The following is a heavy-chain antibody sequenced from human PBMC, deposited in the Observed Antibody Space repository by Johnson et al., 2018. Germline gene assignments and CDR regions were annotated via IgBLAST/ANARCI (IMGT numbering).Heavy chain of an antibody. Sequence: VQLVQSGGGLVKPGGSLSLSCDASGFSVSEGRMNWVRQAPGKGPEWVGGLYSKTTGGAVEYAAPVTVRCTSSKDASKNTVDLQMNSPKTEDTAVYYWGTGYPSYMDVWGKGTTVTVSS. J-gene: IGHJ6*03. CDR2: LYSKTTGGAV. V-gene: IGHV3-15*07. CDR3: GTGYPSYMDV. CDR1: GFSVSEGR. D-gene: IGHD1-1*01.